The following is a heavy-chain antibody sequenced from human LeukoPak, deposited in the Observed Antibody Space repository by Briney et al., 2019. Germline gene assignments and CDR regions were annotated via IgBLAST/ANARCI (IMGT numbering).Heavy chain of an antibody. CDR1: GFTFSNYA. CDR2: ISNSGANT. CDR3: AAGGAGTTFH. D-gene: IGHD1-7*01. Sequence: GGSLRLSCAASGFTFSNYAMNWVRQTPGKGLEWASSISNSGANTYYADSVKGRFTISRDNSKNTLYLQMNSLRAEDTAVYYCAAGGAGTTFHWGQGTLVTVSS. V-gene: IGHV3-23*01. J-gene: IGHJ4*02.